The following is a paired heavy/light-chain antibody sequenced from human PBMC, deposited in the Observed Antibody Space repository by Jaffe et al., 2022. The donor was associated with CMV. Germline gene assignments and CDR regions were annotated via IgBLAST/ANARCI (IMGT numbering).Heavy chain of an antibody. V-gene: IGHV1-69*01. CDR3: AHPAVDCPKGVCSTLHDDFSHYYAMDV. CDR1: GGTLSTFA. D-gene: IGHD2-8*01. Sequence: QVQLLQSGAEVKKPGSSVKVSCKASGGTLSTFAISWVRQAPGQGLEWMGAIIPIFDTTNYARKFQGRVTIIADESTSTAYMELRSLRADDTGVYYCAHPAVDCPKGVCSTLHDDFSHYYAMDVWGHGTTVTVSS. CDR2: IIPIFDTT. J-gene: IGHJ6*02.
Light chain of an antibody. V-gene: IGLV2-8*01. CDR3: CSYAGSLCV. Sequence: QSALTQPPSASGSPGQSVTISCTGTSSDVGGNNYVSWYQQHPGKVPKLIIFEVSKRPSGVPDRFSGSKSGNTASLTVSGLQAEDEADYYCCSYAGSLCVFGPGTKVTVL. J-gene: IGLJ1*01. CDR1: SSDVGGNNY. CDR2: EVS.